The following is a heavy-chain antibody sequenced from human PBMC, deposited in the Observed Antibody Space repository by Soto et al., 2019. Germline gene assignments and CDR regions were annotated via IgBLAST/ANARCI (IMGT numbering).Heavy chain of an antibody. CDR3: ARELAFWSGYGRYNWFDP. Sequence: PWETLSLTCTASGGSISSYYWSWIRQPPGKGLEWIGYIYYSGSTNYNPSLKSRVTISVDTSKNQFSLKLSSVTAADTAVYYCARELAFWSGYGRYNWFDPWGQGTLVTVSS. CDR2: IYYSGST. V-gene: IGHV4-59*01. D-gene: IGHD3-3*01. CDR1: GGSISSYY. J-gene: IGHJ5*02.